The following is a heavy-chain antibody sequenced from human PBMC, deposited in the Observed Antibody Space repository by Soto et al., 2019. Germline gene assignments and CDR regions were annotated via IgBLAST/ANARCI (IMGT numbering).Heavy chain of an antibody. V-gene: IGHV3-48*02. Sequence: GGSLRLSCEASGFTISGCSMNWVRQAPGKGLEWLAYITIRTGNILYADSVRGRFTISADNAENSVFLQMNSLRDEDTALYYCAKKYSYDSGTYLYHFDCWGQGTLVTVSS. CDR1: GFTISGCS. D-gene: IGHD3-10*01. CDR3: AKKYSYDSGTYLYHFDC. CDR2: ITIRTGNI. J-gene: IGHJ4*02.